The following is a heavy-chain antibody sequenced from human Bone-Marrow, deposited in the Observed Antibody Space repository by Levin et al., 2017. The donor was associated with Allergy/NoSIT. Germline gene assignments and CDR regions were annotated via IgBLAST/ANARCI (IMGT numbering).Heavy chain of an antibody. D-gene: IGHD6-13*01. CDR2: ISSNGGDE. V-gene: IGHV3-30*18. Sequence: RAGGSLRLSCAASGFTFNYYAMHWVRQAPGKGLEWVAVISSNGGDEFYADSVKGRFTVSRDNSKNTVFLHMNSLRAEDTAVYHCAKETTAGNIYFYGMDVWGLGTTVTVSS. CDR3: AKETTAGNIYFYGMDV. CDR1: GFTFNYYA. J-gene: IGHJ6*02.